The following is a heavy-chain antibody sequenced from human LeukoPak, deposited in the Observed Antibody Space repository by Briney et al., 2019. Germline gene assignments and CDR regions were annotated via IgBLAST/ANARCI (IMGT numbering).Heavy chain of an antibody. CDR1: GGSFSGYY. V-gene: IGHV4-34*01. D-gene: IGHD6-6*01. J-gene: IGHJ4*02. Sequence: PSETLSLTCAVYGGSFSGYYWSWIRQPPGKGLEWIGEINHSGSTNYNPSLKSRVTISVDTSKNQFSLKLSSVTAADTAVYYCARGRAARPARFDYWGRGTLVTVSS. CDR3: ARGRAARPARFDY. CDR2: INHSGST.